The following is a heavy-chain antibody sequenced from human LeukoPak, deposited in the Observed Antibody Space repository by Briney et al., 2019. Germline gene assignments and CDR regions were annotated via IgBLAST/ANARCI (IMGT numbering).Heavy chain of an antibody. J-gene: IGHJ3*02. CDR3: ARDRQVDTAMATDAFDI. CDR2: INQDGTEK. Sequence: PGGSLRLSCAASGFTFSSYWMNWVHQAPGKGLEWVANINQDGTEKYYVDSVKGRFTVSRDNAKNSLYLQMNSLRAEDTAVYYCARDRQVDTAMATDAFDIWGQGTMVTVSS. V-gene: IGHV3-7*01. CDR1: GFTFSSYW. D-gene: IGHD5-18*01.